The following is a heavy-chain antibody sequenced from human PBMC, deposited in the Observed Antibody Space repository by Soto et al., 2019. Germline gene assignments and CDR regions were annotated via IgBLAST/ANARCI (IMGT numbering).Heavy chain of an antibody. Sequence: ESLSLSCPVSGASVSSDTHYWSWIRQPPGKRLEWIGFIYSSWSTNYNPSLKSRVTMSVDTSKNQFSLKLRSVIVADTAVYHCARFVRSCSGTTCYTRADVWGQGTTVTVYS. CDR2: IYSSWST. CDR3: ARFVRSCSGTTCYTRADV. J-gene: IGHJ6*02. CDR1: GASVSSDTHY. V-gene: IGHV4-61*01. D-gene: IGHD2-2*02.